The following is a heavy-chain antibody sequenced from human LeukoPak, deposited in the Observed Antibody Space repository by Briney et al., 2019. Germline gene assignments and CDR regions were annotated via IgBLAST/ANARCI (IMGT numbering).Heavy chain of an antibody. Sequence: GGSLRLSCAGSGFTFSNYCMSWVRQAPGKGLEWVSGIIGGAGSTYYADSVKGRFTISGDNSKNTLFLQMNSLRAEDTAVYYCAHGAMYQLDYWGQGTLVTVSS. V-gene: IGHV3-23*01. CDR3: AHGAMYQLDY. CDR2: IIGGAGST. CDR1: GFTFSNYC. D-gene: IGHD2-2*01. J-gene: IGHJ4*02.